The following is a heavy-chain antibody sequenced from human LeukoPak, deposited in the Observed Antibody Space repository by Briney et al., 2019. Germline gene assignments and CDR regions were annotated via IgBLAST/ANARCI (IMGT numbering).Heavy chain of an antibody. CDR2: INPNSGGT. V-gene: IGHV1-2*06. Sequence: ASVKVSCKASGYTFTGYYMHWVRQAPGQRLEWMGRINPNSGGTNYAQKFQGRVTMTRDTSISTAYMELSRLRSDDTAVYYCARGVGYYYAFDIWGQGTMVTVSS. J-gene: IGHJ3*02. D-gene: IGHD3-22*01. CDR3: ARGVGYYYAFDI. CDR1: GYTFTGYY.